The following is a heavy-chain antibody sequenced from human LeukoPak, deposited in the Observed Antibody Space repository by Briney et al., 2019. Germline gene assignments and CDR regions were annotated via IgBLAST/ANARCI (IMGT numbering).Heavy chain of an antibody. V-gene: IGHV1-69*13. CDR3: ARSLGGGDYVY. J-gene: IGHJ4*02. D-gene: IGHD4-17*01. CDR1: GGTFSSYA. CDR2: IIPIFGTA. Sequence: GASVKVSCKASGGTFSSYAISWVRQAPGQGLEWMGGIIPIFGTANYAQKFQGRVTITADESTSTAYMELSSLRSEGTAVYYCARSLGGGDYVYWGQGTLVTVSS.